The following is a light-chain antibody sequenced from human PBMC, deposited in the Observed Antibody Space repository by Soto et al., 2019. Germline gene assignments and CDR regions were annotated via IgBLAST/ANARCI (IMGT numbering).Light chain of an antibody. CDR2: SNN. V-gene: IGLV1-44*01. J-gene: IGLJ1*01. CDR1: SSHIGSNP. CDR3: ASWDDSLNGRYV. Sequence: QSVLTQPPSASGTPGQRVIISCSGSSSHIGSNPVNWYQQLQGTAPKHLIYSNNQRPSGVPDLFSGSKSGTSAALAISGLQAEDEEDDYCASWDDSLNGRYVFGTGTKLTVL.